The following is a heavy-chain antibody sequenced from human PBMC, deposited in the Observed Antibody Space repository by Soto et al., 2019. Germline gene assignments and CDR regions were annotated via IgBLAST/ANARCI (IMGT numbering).Heavy chain of an antibody. CDR1: GFTFGDYA. CDR2: IRSKAYGGTT. CDR3: TRFGGYCSSTSCYYVMLDYYYYYYGMDV. V-gene: IGHV3-49*03. Sequence: GGSLRLSCTASGFTFGDYAMSWFRQAPGKGLEWVGFIRSKAYGGTTEYAASVKGRFTISRDDSKSIAYLQMNSLKTEDTAVYYCTRFGGYCSSTSCYYVMLDYYYYYYGMDVWGQGTTVTVSS. D-gene: IGHD2-2*01. J-gene: IGHJ6*02.